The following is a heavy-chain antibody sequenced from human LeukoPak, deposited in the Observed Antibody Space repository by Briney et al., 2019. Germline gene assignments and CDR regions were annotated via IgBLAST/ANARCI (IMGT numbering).Heavy chain of an antibody. D-gene: IGHD3-22*01. CDR3: ARLFHILDYYDSSGSFYGMDV. CDR1: GGSISGYH. CDR2: IYYSGSS. J-gene: IGHJ6*02. V-gene: IGHV4-59*08. Sequence: PSETLSLTCNVSGGSISGYHWSWIRQPPGKGLEWLGYIYYSGSSNYNPSLKSRVTISVDTSKNQFSLKLSSVTAADTAVYYCARLFHILDYYDSSGSFYGMDVWGQGTTVTVSS.